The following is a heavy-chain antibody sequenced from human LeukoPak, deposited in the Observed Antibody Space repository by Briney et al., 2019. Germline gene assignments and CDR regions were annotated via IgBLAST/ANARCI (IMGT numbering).Heavy chain of an antibody. CDR3: ARDRAGGFDF. CDR2: INHSGST. V-gene: IGHV4-34*01. J-gene: IGHJ4*02. D-gene: IGHD6-19*01. CDR1: GESFSGYY. Sequence: SETLSLTCAVYGESFSGYYWSWIRQPPGRGLEWIGEINHSGSTNYNPSLKSRVTISVDTSKNQFSLKLASVTAADTAVYYCARDRAGGFDFWGQGTLVTVSS.